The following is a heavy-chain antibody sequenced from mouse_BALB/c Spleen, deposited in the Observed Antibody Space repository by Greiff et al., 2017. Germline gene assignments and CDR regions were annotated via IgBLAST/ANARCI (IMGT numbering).Heavy chain of an antibody. CDR1: GYTFTDYA. CDR3: ARRKGQAMDY. CDR2: ISTYYGDA. V-gene: IGHV1S137*01. J-gene: IGHJ4*01. Sequence: VQLQQSGAELVRPGVSVKISCKGSGYTFTDYAMHWVKQSHAKSLEWIGVISTYYGDASYNQKFKGKATMTVDKSSSTAYMELARLTSEDSAIYYCARRKGQAMDYWGQGTSVTVSA. D-gene: IGHD3-3*01.